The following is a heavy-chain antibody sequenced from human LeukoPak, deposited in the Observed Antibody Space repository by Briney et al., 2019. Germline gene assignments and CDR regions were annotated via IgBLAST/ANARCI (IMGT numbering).Heavy chain of an antibody. CDR2: ISSSGSTI. V-gene: IGHV3-48*03. Sequence: GGSLRLSCAASGFTFSSYEMNWVRQAPGKGLEWVSYISSSGSTIYYADSVKGRFTISRDNSKNTLYLQMNSLRAEDTAVYYCAKDPVTHYYYYMDVWGKGTTVTVSS. CDR1: GFTFSSYE. CDR3: AKDPVTHYYYYMDV. J-gene: IGHJ6*03.